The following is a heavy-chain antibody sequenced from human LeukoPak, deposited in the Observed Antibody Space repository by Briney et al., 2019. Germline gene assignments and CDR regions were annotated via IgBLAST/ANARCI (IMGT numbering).Heavy chain of an antibody. Sequence: GASVKVSCKASGYTFTSYDINWVRQATGQGLEWMGWINPNNGATNYAQKFQGRVTMTEDTSTDTAYMELSSLRSEDTAVYYCATLAVAEVFVYWGQGTLVTVSS. CDR3: ATLAVAEVFVY. CDR2: INPNNGAT. D-gene: IGHD6-19*01. CDR1: GYTFTSYD. V-gene: IGHV1-8*01. J-gene: IGHJ4*02.